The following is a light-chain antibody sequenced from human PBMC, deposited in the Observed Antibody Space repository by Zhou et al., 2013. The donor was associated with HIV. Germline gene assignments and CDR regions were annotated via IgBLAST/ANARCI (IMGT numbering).Light chain of an antibody. J-gene: IGKJ4*01. CDR1: QDTSVY. Sequence: DIQVTQSPSSLSASVGDRVTITCRSSQDTSVYLAWYQQKPGKVPKLLIYLASTLQSGVPSRFTGSGSGTDFTLTISSLQPEDVATYYCQKYIRAPLTFGGGTKVEMK. CDR2: LAS. V-gene: IGKV1-27*01. CDR3: QKYIRAPLT.